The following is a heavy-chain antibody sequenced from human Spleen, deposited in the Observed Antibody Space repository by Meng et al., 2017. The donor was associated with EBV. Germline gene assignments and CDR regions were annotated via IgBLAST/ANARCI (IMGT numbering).Heavy chain of an antibody. J-gene: IGHJ4*02. V-gene: IGHV1-69*01. CDR1: GGPFSSDA. D-gene: IGHD3-10*01. CDR3: ASESGRGYTPDY. Sequence: QGQVVPSGAEVKGPGSSVKVACKTSGGPFSSDAISWVRQAPGQGLEWLGGLIPMFGAPNYAQKFRGRVTITADESTSTHYMELSSLRSEDTAVYYCASESGRGYTPDYWGQGTLVTVSS. CDR2: LIPMFGAP.